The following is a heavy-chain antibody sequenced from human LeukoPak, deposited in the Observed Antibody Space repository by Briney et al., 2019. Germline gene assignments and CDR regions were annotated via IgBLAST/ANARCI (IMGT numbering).Heavy chain of an antibody. CDR3: ARAGGSTVSHSDY. J-gene: IGHJ4*02. CDR1: GFTFSSYS. Sequence: AGGSLRLSCAASGFTFSSYSMNWIRQAPGKGLEWVSSISSSTSYIYYADSVKGRFTISKDNAKNSLYLQMNSLRAEDTAVYYCARAGGSTVSHSDYWGQGTLVTVSS. CDR2: ISSSTSYI. V-gene: IGHV3-21*01. D-gene: IGHD4-17*01.